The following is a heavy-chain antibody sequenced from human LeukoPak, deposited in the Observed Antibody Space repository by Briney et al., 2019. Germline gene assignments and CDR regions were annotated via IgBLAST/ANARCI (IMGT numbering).Heavy chain of an antibody. V-gene: IGHV3-30*18. CDR3: AKIVGATLDNYYYYYMDV. J-gene: IGHJ6*03. Sequence: GGSLRLSCAASGFTFSSYGMHWVRQAPGKGLEWVAVISYDGSNKYYADSVKGRFTISRDNAKNSLYLQMNSLRAEDTALYYCAKIVGATLDNYYYYYMDVWGKGTTVTVSS. CDR2: ISYDGSNK. CDR1: GFTFSSYG. D-gene: IGHD1-26*01.